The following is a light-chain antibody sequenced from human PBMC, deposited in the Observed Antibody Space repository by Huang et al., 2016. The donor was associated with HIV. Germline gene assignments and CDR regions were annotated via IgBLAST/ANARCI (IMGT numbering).Light chain of an antibody. J-gene: IGKJ2*01. Sequence: DIQMTQSPSSLSASVGDRVTITCQASQDISNYLTWYQQKPGKAPKLLIYDASNLETGVPSRFSGSRSGTHFTFTINNLQPEDIATYYCQQYDNLHTFGQGTKLEIK. V-gene: IGKV1-33*01. CDR3: QQYDNLHT. CDR2: DAS. CDR1: QDISNY.